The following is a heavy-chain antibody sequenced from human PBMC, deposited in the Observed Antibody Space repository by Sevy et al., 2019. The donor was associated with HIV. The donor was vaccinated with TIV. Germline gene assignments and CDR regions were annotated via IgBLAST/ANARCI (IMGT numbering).Heavy chain of an antibody. Sequence: GGSLRLSCAASGFTFSSYTMTWVRQAPGKGLEWVSSLTYNDKTFHADSVKGRFTISRDTSKNTFYLQMNSLRAEDTAVYYCGKALTIGWEKDAFNIWGQGTTVTVSS. J-gene: IGHJ3*02. V-gene: IGHV3-23*01. CDR2: LTYNDKT. CDR1: GFTFSSYT. CDR3: GKALTIGWEKDAFNI. D-gene: IGHD1-26*01.